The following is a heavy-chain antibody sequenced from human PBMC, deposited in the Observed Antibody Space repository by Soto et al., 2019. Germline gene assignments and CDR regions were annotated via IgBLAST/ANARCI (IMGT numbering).Heavy chain of an antibody. Sequence: QVQLVQSGAEVKKPGASVKVSCKASGYTFTSYGISWVRQAPGQGLEWMGWISAYNGNTNYAQKLQGRVTMTTDTSTSTAYMELRSLRSDDTGVDYCARVPQHLDYGDYRGDAFDIWGQGTMVTVSS. CDR3: ARVPQHLDYGDYRGDAFDI. CDR1: GYTFTSYG. V-gene: IGHV1-18*01. D-gene: IGHD4-17*01. CDR2: ISAYNGNT. J-gene: IGHJ3*02.